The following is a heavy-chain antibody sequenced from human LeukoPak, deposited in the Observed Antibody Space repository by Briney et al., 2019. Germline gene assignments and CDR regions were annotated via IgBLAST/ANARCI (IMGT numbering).Heavy chain of an antibody. CDR2: ISSSGSYI. CDR1: GFTFNTYT. Sequence: GGSLRLSCTASGFTFNTYTMNWVRQAPGKGLEWVSSISSSGSYIYYADSVKGRFTISRDNAKNSLYLQMNSLRAEDTAVYYCARSYSSSWYSVYWFDPWGQGTLVTVSS. CDR3: ARSYSSSWYSVYWFDP. V-gene: IGHV3-21*01. D-gene: IGHD6-13*01. J-gene: IGHJ5*02.